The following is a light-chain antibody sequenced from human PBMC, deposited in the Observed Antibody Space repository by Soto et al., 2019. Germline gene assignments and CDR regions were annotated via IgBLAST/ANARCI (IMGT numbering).Light chain of an antibody. V-gene: IGKV1-27*01. CDR1: QGISNY. Sequence: IHMTHSPASLSTSVVYRVTITCLASQGISNYLAWYQQKPGKVPKLLIYAASTLQSGVPSRFSGSGSGTDFTLTISSLQPEDVATYYCQKYNSAPWTFGQGTKVDNK. CDR3: QKYNSAPWT. J-gene: IGKJ1*01. CDR2: AAS.